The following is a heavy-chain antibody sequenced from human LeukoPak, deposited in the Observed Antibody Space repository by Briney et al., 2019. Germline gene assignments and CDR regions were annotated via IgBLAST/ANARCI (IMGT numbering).Heavy chain of an antibody. D-gene: IGHD3-10*01. CDR1: GFTFSSYA. V-gene: IGHV3-23*01. Sequence: GGSLRLSCAASGFTFSSYAMTWVRQAPGKGLEWVSAIGDSGRNTYYADSMRGRFTISRDNSKNTLYPQMNSLRAEDTAIYYCAKDPMIRGATYDDWGQGTLVTVSS. J-gene: IGHJ4*02. CDR2: IGDSGRNT. CDR3: AKDPMIRGATYDD.